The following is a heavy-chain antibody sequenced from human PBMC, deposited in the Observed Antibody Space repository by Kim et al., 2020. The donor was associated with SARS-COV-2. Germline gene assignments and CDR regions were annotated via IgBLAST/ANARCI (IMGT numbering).Heavy chain of an antibody. J-gene: IGHJ4*02. Sequence: SETLSLTCTVSGRSISSSSYYWGWIRQPPGKGLEWIGSIYYSGSTYYNPSLKSRVTISVDTSKNQFSLKLSSVTAADTAVYYCARTIKLDYGDYSSDYCGQGTLVTVSS. CDR2: IYYSGST. CDR1: GRSISSSSYY. V-gene: IGHV4-39*01. CDR3: ARTIKLDYGDYSSDY. D-gene: IGHD4-17*01.